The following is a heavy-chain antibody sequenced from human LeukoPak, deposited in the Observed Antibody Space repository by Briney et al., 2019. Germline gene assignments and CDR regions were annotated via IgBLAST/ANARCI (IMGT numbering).Heavy chain of an antibody. D-gene: IGHD6-19*01. CDR3: AKTTTGYSSGRFPGWPVDY. Sequence: PGGSLRLSCAASGVTFSSYAMYWVRQAPGKGLEWVSGIFGSGGSTHYADSVKGRFTISRDNSKNTVYLQMNGLRAEDTAVYYCAKTTTGYSSGRFPGWPVDYWGQGTLVTVSS. J-gene: IGHJ4*02. CDR2: IFGSGGST. CDR1: GVTFSSYA. V-gene: IGHV3-23*01.